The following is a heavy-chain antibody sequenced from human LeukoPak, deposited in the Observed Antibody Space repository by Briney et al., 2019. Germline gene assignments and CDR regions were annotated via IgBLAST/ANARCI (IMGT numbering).Heavy chain of an antibody. CDR3: ARAGYCSSTSCSQTYYYYGMDV. J-gene: IGHJ6*02. CDR2: IKQDGSEK. V-gene: IGHV3-7*01. D-gene: IGHD2-2*01. Sequence: GGSLRLSCAASGFTFSSYWMSWVRQAPGKGLEWVANIKQDGSEKYYVDSVRGRFTISRDNAKNSLYLQMNSLRAEDTAVYYCARAGYCSSTSCSQTYYYYGMDVWGQGTTVTVSS. CDR1: GFTFSSYW.